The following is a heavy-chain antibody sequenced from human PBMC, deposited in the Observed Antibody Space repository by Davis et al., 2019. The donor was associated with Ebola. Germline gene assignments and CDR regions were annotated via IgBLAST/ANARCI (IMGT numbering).Heavy chain of an antibody. CDR1: GGSISSGGY. J-gene: IGHJ6*02. CDR3: ARADRSGSSDYSYAMDV. Sequence: PSETLSLTCTVSGGSISSGGYWSWIRQHPGKGLEWIGYIYDSESTYYNPSLKSRVTISVDTSKNQFSLKLSSVTAADTAVYYCARADRSGSSDYSYAMDVWGQGTTVTVSS. D-gene: IGHD6-19*01. CDR2: IYDSEST. V-gene: IGHV4-31*03.